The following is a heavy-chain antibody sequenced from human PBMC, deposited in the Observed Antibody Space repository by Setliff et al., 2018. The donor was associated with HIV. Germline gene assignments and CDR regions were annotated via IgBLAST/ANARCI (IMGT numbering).Heavy chain of an antibody. CDR2: IYYSGST. J-gene: IGHJ6*03. CDR3: ARVPTNPDFYYYYMDV. CDR1: GGSIYGSDYY. Sequence: SETLSLTCTVSGGSIYGSDYYWGWIRQPPGKGLESIGSIYYSGSTYYKPSLKSRVTISVDTSKNQFSLKLSSVTAADTAVYYCARVPTNPDFYYYYMDVWGKGTTVTVSS. V-gene: IGHV4-39*07.